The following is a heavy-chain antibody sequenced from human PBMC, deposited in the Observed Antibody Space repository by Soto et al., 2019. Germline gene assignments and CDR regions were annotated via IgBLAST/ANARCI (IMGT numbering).Heavy chain of an antibody. V-gene: IGHV1-69*06. J-gene: IGHJ4*02. Sequence: SVKVSCKASGGTFSSYAISWVRQAPGQGLEWMGGIIPIFGTANYAQKFQGRVTITADKSTSTAYMELSSLRSEDTAVYYCASYPWYFDGYYAYFDYWGQGTLVTVSS. CDR1: GGTFSSYA. CDR2: IIPIFGTA. CDR3: ASYPWYFDGYYAYFDY. D-gene: IGHD3-3*01.